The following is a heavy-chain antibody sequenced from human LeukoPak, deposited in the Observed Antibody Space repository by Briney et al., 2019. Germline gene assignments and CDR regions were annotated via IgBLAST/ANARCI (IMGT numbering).Heavy chain of an antibody. CDR1: GFTFSNYW. J-gene: IGHJ4*02. CDR2: IKEGGSEK. Sequence: PGGSLRLSCAASGFTFSNYWMSWVRQAPGKGLEWVANIKEGGSEKYYVDSVRGRFTISRDNAKNSLSLQMNSLRAEDTAVYYCVRYTRRYPFDYWGQGTLVTASS. CDR3: VRYTRRYPFDY. V-gene: IGHV3-7*04. D-gene: IGHD2-2*02.